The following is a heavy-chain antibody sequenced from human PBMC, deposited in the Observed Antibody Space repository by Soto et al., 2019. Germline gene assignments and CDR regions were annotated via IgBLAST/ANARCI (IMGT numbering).Heavy chain of an antibody. CDR2: IWYDGSNK. CDR1: GFTFSSYG. CDR3: ARDLGNYDGMDV. Sequence: GGSLRLSCAASGFTFSSYGMHWVRQAPGKGLEWVAVIWYDGSNKYYADSVKGRFTISRDNSKNTLYLQMNSLRAEDTAVYYCARDLGNYDGMDVWGQGTTVTVSS. J-gene: IGHJ6*02. V-gene: IGHV3-33*01.